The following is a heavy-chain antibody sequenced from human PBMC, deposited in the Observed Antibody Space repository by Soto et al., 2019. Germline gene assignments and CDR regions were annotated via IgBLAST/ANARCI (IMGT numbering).Heavy chain of an antibody. D-gene: IGHD2-2*01. CDR2: INHSGST. CDR1: GGSFSGYY. CDR3: ARVGGCSSTSFYEYYYYYMDV. Sequence: SETLSLTCAVYGGSFSGYYWSWIRQPPGKGLEWIGEINHSGSTNYNPSLKSRVTISVDTSKNQFSLKLSSVTAADTAVYYCARVGGCSSTSFYEYYYYYMDVWGKGTTVTVSS. J-gene: IGHJ6*03. V-gene: IGHV4-34*01.